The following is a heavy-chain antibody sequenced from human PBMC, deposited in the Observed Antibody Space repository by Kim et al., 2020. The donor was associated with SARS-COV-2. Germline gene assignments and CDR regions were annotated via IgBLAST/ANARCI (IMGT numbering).Heavy chain of an antibody. J-gene: IGHJ4*02. CDR1: GYTFTNYP. D-gene: IGHD6-19*01. CDR2: INTNTGNP. Sequence: ASVKVSCKASGYTFTNYPIYWVRQAPGQGPEWIGWINTNTGNPTFAPGFTGHFVFSLDSSVSTAYLQISSLKADDTAVYYCARAPRRGWYPDFWGQGTRVTVSP. V-gene: IGHV7-4-1*02. CDR3: ARAPRRGWYPDF.